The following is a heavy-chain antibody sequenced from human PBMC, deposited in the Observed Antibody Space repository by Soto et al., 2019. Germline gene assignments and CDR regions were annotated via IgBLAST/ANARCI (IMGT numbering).Heavy chain of an antibody. CDR2: IDGSGGDT. D-gene: IGHD2-15*01. Sequence: GGSLSLSCEPPGFPFASMPLAWAPQAPGTGLEWVSVIDGSGGDTSLADSVKGRFTISRDNSKNTLYLHMNSLRAEDTARYYCVKETVAAAYVETSPFDFWGQGIQVTVSS. J-gene: IGHJ4*02. CDR1: GFPFASMP. CDR3: VKETVAAAYVETSPFDF. V-gene: IGHV3-23*01.